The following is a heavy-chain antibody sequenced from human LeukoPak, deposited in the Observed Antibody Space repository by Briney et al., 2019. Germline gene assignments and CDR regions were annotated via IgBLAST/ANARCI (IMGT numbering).Heavy chain of an antibody. CDR3: AKSLLTTATGTGRAFDI. CDR1: GFTFSSYW. CDR2: IKQDGSEK. J-gene: IGHJ3*02. V-gene: IGHV3-7*03. D-gene: IGHD1-1*01. Sequence: GSLRLSCAASGFTFSSYWMSWVRQAPGKGLEWVANIKQDGSEKYYVDSVKGRFTISRDNAKNSLYLQMNSLRAEDTAVYYCAKSLLTTATGTGRAFDIWGQGTMVTVSS.